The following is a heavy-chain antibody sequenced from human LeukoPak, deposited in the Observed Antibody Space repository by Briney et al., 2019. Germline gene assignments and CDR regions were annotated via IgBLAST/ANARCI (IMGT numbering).Heavy chain of an antibody. J-gene: IGHJ3*02. CDR2: ITSFSSYI. Sequence: GGSLRLSCAASGFTFSSYTMNWVRQAPGKGLEWVSSITSFSSYIYYADSVKGRFTISRDNAKNSLYLQMNSLRAEDTAVYYCARDLITIFGVLKRGAFDIWGQGTMVTVSS. CDR1: GFTFSSYT. V-gene: IGHV3-21*01. D-gene: IGHD3-3*01. CDR3: ARDLITIFGVLKRGAFDI.